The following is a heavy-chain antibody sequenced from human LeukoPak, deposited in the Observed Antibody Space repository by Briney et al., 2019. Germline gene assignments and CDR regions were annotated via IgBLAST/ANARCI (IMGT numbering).Heavy chain of an antibody. J-gene: IGHJ4*02. D-gene: IGHD3-3*01. CDR2: LRDTEST. CDR1: GASISTHY. CDR3: ATLKRGSVFGYFNF. Sequence: PSETLSLTCTVSGASISTHYWSWLRQPPGKELEWIAYLRDTESTKDNPSLKSRVALSAETSKNQFSLRLTSVTSADTAIYYCATLKRGSVFGYFNFWGQGLLVTVSS. V-gene: IGHV4-59*11.